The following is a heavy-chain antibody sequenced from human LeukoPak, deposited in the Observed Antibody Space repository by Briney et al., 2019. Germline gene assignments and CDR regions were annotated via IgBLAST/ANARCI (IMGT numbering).Heavy chain of an antibody. D-gene: IGHD3-22*01. CDR2: INPNSGGT. V-gene: IGHV1-2*02. J-gene: IGHJ6*02. CDR1: GYTFTGYY. CDR3: ASLMIVVVDPLYGMDV. Sequence: ASVKVSCKASGYTFTGYYMHWVRQAPGQGLEWMGWINPNSGGTNYAQKFRGRVTMTRDTSISTAYMELSRLRSDDTAVYYCASLMIVVVDPLYGMDVWGQGTTVTVSS.